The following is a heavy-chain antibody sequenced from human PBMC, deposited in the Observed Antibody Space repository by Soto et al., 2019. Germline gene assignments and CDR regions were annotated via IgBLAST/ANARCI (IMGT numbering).Heavy chain of an antibody. D-gene: IGHD6-6*01. CDR1: GYTFTGYY. CDR3: ARVLAYSSSPTQDAFDI. V-gene: IGHV1-2*04. Sequence: GASVQVSCKSSGYTFTGYYMHWVRQAPGQGFEWMGWINPNSGGTNYAQKFQGWVTMTRDTSISTAYMELSRLRSDDTAVYYCARVLAYSSSPTQDAFDIWGQGTMVTVSS. CDR2: INPNSGGT. J-gene: IGHJ3*02.